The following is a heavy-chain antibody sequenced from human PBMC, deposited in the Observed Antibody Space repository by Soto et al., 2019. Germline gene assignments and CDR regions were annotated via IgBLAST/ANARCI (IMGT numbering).Heavy chain of an antibody. Sequence: GGSLRLSCAASGFTFSTYALSWVRQAPGKGLEWVSAISANGQGIYYADSVRGRFTISRDNSKNTIFLHMDSLRAEDTAVYYCAKDRNYPRDQFHYWGQGALVTVSS. CDR1: GFTFSTYA. CDR2: ISANGQGI. D-gene: IGHD1-7*01. V-gene: IGHV3-23*01. J-gene: IGHJ4*02. CDR3: AKDRNYPRDQFHY.